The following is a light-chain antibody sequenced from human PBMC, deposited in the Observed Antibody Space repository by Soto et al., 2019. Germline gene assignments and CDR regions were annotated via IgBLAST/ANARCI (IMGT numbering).Light chain of an antibody. J-gene: IGKJ4*01. CDR1: HDIGTY. V-gene: IGKV1-33*01. CDR3: QQFDSVPLT. CDR2: DTS. Sequence: DVQMTQSPSSLSASVGDRVTITCQASHDIGTYLNWYHHKPGKAPKLLIFDTSHLATGVPARFSGSGSDTYFTFTITNLQAEDFAAYYCQQFDSVPLTFGGGTHVEI.